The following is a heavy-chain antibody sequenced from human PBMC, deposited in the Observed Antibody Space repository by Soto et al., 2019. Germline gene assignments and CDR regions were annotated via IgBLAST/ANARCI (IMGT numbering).Heavy chain of an antibody. J-gene: IGHJ4*02. D-gene: IGHD4-17*01. CDR2: ISYDGSNK. V-gene: IGHV3-30-3*01. CDR1: GFTFSSYA. Sequence: QVQLVESGGGVVQPGRSLRLSCAASGFTFSSYAMHWVRQAPGKGLEWVAVISYDGSNKYYADSVKGRFTISRDNSKNTLYLQMNSLRAEDTAVYYCARDHGYGVFDYWGQGTLVTVSS. CDR3: ARDHGYGVFDY.